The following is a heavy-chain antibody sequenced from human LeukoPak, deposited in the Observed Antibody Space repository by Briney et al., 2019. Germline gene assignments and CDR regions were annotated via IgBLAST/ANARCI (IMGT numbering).Heavy chain of an antibody. CDR2: ISWNSGYI. CDR3: PNIRGTYSSAYFIDY. CDR1: VFPHHNYL. V-gene: IGHV3-9*01. Sequence: GGSLRHFYWASVFPHHNYLLGLVRQAPGKGLEWLSIISWNSGYIGYADSVKGRFTISRDNAKKSLDLQMNSLRAEDTAFYYRPNIRGTYSSAYFIDYWGEETMVTVSS. D-gene: IGHD6-19*01. J-gene: IGHJ4*02.